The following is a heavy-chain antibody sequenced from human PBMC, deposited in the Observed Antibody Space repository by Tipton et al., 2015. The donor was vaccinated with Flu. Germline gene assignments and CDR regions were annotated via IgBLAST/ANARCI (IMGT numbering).Heavy chain of an antibody. CDR2: LYDSGIT. Sequence: TLSLTCTVSGSPISSGYYWGWIRQPPGKGLEWIGSLYDSGITYYNPSLKSRVTISLDTSKNQFSLKLISVTAADTAVYYCARSSSAYDYVWGGSYYFDFWGQGTLVTVSS. D-gene: IGHD3-16*01. J-gene: IGHJ4*02. V-gene: IGHV4-38-2*02. CDR1: GSPISSGYY. CDR3: ARSSSAYDYVWGGSYYFDF.